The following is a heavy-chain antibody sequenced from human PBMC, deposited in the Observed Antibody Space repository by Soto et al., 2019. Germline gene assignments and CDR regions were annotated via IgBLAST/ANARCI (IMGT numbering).Heavy chain of an antibody. CDR3: EKDRGSSSGWYFDL. V-gene: IGHV3-30*18. J-gene: IGHJ2*01. D-gene: IGHD6-6*01. CDR2: ISYDGSNK. CDR1: GFTFSSYG. Sequence: QVQLVESGGGVVQPGRSLRLSCAASGFTFSSYGMHWVRQAPGKGLEWVAVISYDGSNKYYADSVKGRFTISRDNSKNTLYMHMNSLRAEDTAVYYCEKDRGSSSGWYFDLWGRGTLVTVSS.